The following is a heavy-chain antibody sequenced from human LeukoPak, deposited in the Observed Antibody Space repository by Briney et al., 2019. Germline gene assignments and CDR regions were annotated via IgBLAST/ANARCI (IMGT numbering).Heavy chain of an antibody. CDR3: ARDGAVAQPRYYFDY. D-gene: IGHD6-19*01. J-gene: IGHJ4*02. V-gene: IGHV1-18*01. Sequence: GGSLRLSCAASGFTFTSYGISWVRQAPGQGLEWMGWISAYNGNTNYAQKLQGRVTMTTDTSTSTAYMELRSLRSDDTAVYYCARDGAVAQPRYYFDYWGQGTLVTVSS. CDR2: ISAYNGNT. CDR1: GFTFTSYG.